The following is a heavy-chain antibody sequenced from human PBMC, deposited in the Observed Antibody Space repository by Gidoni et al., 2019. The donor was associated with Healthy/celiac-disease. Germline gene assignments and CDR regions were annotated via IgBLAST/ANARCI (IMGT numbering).Heavy chain of an antibody. CDR1: GGSFSGYY. CDR2: INHSGST. D-gene: IGHD1-26*01. J-gene: IGHJ6*03. CDR3: ARRIGKYYYYMDV. Sequence: QVQLQQWGAGLLKPSEPLSPTCAVYGGSFSGYYWSWIRQPPGKGLEWIGEINHSGSTNYNPSLKGRVTISVDTSKNQFSLKLSSVTAADTAVYYCARRIGKYYYYMDVWGKGTTVTVSS. V-gene: IGHV4-34*01.